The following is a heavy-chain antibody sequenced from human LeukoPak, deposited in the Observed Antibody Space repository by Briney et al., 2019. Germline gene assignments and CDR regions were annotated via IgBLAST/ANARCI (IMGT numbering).Heavy chain of an antibody. J-gene: IGHJ4*02. CDR1: GFTFSSYD. D-gene: IGHD2-15*01. CDR2: ISSSGGTT. Sequence: SGGSLRLSCAASGFTFSSYDMSWVRQAPGQGLEWVSGISSSGGTTYYADSVKGRFTISRDNSKNTLSLQMNSLSAEDTAVFYCAKRAAYHFDYWGQGTLVTVSS. V-gene: IGHV3-23*01. CDR3: AKRAAYHFDY.